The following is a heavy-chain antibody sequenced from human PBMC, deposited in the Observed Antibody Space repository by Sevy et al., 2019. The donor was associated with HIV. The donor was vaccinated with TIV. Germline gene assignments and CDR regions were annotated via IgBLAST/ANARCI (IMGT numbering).Heavy chain of an antibody. J-gene: IGHJ4*02. D-gene: IGHD1-26*01. Sequence: GGSLRLSCAASGFTFSGYWMNWVRQAPGKGLEWVANIKQDGSAKHYVDSVKGRFTISRDNAKNSLYLQMNSLRVEDTAVYYCAQEQLGRFDSWGQGTLVTVSS. V-gene: IGHV3-7*01. CDR3: AQEQLGRFDS. CDR1: GFTFSGYW. CDR2: IKQDGSAK.